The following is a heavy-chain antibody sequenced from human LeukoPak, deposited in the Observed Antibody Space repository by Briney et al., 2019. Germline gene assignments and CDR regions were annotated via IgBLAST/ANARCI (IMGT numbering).Heavy chain of an antibody. D-gene: IGHD3-16*01. CDR3: ARGDLYDGGGRNWFDP. J-gene: IGHJ5*02. Sequence: KPSETLSLTCTVSGDSMRSFYWSFIRQPAGKGLGWIGHIHTSGTTWYNASLKSRVAMSVDTSKNQFSLRLTSVTAADTAVYYCARGDLYDGGGRNWFDPWGQGTLVTVSS. CDR1: GDSMRSFY. V-gene: IGHV4-4*07. CDR2: IHTSGTT.